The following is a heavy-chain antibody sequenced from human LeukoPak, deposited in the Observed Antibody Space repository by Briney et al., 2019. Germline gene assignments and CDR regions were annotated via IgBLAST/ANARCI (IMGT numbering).Heavy chain of an antibody. V-gene: IGHV3-30*02. J-gene: IGHJ4*02. Sequence: GGSLRPSCAASGFTFSSYGMHRVRQAPGKGLEWVAFIRYDGSNKYYADSVKGRFTISRDNSKNTLYLQMNSLRAEDTAVYYCAGGVCSSTSCRPYYFDYWGQGTLVTVSS. CDR3: AGGVCSSTSCRPYYFDY. CDR2: IRYDGSNK. D-gene: IGHD2-2*01. CDR1: GFTFSSYG.